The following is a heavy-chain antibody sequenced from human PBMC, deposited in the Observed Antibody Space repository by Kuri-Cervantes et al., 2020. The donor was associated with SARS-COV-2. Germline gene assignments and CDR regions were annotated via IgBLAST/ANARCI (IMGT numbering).Heavy chain of an antibody. Sequence: LRLSCAVSGGSISDVGYSWTWIRRPPGKGLEWIGYFDQSGYTYYIPSLKSRATISVDRSTNSFSLRLSSVTAADTAVYYCARGGSYCGADCYLPWGQGNLVTVSS. CDR1: GGSISDVGYS. CDR3: ARGGSYCGADCYLP. J-gene: IGHJ5*02. CDR2: FDQSGYT. D-gene: IGHD2-21*02. V-gene: IGHV4-30-2*01.